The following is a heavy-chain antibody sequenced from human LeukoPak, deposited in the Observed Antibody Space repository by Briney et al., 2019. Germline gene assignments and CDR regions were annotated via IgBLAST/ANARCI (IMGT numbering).Heavy chain of an antibody. D-gene: IGHD3/OR15-3a*01. CDR1: GFTLSDYY. J-gene: IGHJ4*02. V-gene: IGHV3-11*01. CDR3: ARRRDFIDY. Sequence: AGGSLRLSCAASGFTLSDYYMSWIRQAPGKGLEWVSYSSSSGTTIYYAESVKGRFAISRDNAKNSLYLPMNSLRAEDTAVYYCARRRDFIDYWGQGTLVTVSS. CDR2: SSSSGTTI.